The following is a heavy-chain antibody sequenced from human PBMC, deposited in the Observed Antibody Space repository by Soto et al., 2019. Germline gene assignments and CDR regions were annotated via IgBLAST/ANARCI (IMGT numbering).Heavy chain of an antibody. D-gene: IGHD3-16*01. J-gene: IGHJ4*02. CDR3: ARHAAYDSVWGKSDGSDY. CDR1: GGSISSNSYY. Sequence: QLQLQESGPGLVKPSETLSLACTVSGGSISSNSYYWDWIRQPPGKGLEWIGSMYYSGATYHNPSRQSRVTISVDTSKNQFALPLSSVTAADTAVYYCARHAAYDSVWGKSDGSDYCGQGTLVTVSS. V-gene: IGHV4-39*01. CDR2: MYYSGAT.